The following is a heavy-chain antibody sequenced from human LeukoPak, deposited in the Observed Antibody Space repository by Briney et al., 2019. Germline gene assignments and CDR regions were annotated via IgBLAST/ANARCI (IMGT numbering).Heavy chain of an antibody. Sequence: AGGSLRLSCAASGLTFSSYAMSWVRQPPGKGLEWVSAIRGTGGSTYYADSVKGRFTISRDNSKNTLYLQMNSLRAEDTAVYYCAKSGDSSSGIDYWGQGTLVTVSS. CDR1: GLTFSSYA. V-gene: IGHV3-23*01. D-gene: IGHD6-6*01. J-gene: IGHJ4*02. CDR3: AKSGDSSSGIDY. CDR2: IRGTGGST.